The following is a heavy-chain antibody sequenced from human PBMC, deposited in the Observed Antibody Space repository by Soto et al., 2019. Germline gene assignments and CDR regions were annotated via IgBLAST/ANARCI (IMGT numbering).Heavy chain of an antibody. CDR3: GRGASGSYRLDY. J-gene: IGHJ4*02. Sequence: EVQLVESGGGLVQPGGSLRLSCAASGFTFSSYWMHWVRQAPGKGLVWVSRINSDGSSTNYAYSVKGQFTISRDNAKNTLYLQMNSLRAEDTAVYYCGRGASGSYRLDYWGQGTLVTASS. CDR1: GFTFSSYW. CDR2: INSDGSST. V-gene: IGHV3-74*01. D-gene: IGHD3-10*01.